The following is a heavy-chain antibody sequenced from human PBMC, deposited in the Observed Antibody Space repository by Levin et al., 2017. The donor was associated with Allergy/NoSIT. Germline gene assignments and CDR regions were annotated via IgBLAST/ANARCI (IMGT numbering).Heavy chain of an antibody. D-gene: IGHD2-15*01. CDR2: ISGSGSII. CDR3: ATTVGYCSDDYCYTLHRSFDY. V-gene: IGHV3-11*01. Sequence: PGGSLRLSCAASGFTFSDYYMSWIRQAPGKGLEWISYISGSGSIINYADSVKGRFTISRDNAKNSLYLQMSSLRAEDTAVYYCATTVGYCSDDYCYTLHRSFDYWGQGILVTVSS. J-gene: IGHJ4*02. CDR1: GFTFSDYY.